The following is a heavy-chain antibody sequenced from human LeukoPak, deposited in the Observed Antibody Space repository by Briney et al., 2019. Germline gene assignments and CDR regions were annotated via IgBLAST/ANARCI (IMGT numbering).Heavy chain of an antibody. V-gene: IGHV5-51*01. CDR3: ARHAYCSSTSCYTPFDY. CDR2: IYPGDSDT. Sequence: GESLKISCKGSAYSFTSYWIGWVRQMPGKGLEWMGIIYPGDSDTRYSPSFQGQVTISADKSISTAYLQWSSLKASDTAMYYCARHAYCSSTSCYTPFDYWGQGTLVTVSS. D-gene: IGHD2-2*02. CDR1: AYSFTSYW. J-gene: IGHJ4*02.